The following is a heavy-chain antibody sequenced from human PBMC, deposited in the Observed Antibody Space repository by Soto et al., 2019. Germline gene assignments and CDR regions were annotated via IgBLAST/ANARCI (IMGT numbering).Heavy chain of an antibody. D-gene: IGHD3-22*01. CDR1: GFTFSSYD. Sequence: GGSLRLSCAASGFTFSSYDMHWVRQATGKGLEWVSAIGTAGDTYYPGSVKGRFTISRENAKNSLYLQMNSLRAGDTAVYYCARNRYYYDSSGCAFQHWGQGTLVTVSS. CDR3: ARNRYYYDSSGCAFQH. CDR2: IGTAGDT. J-gene: IGHJ1*01. V-gene: IGHV3-13*01.